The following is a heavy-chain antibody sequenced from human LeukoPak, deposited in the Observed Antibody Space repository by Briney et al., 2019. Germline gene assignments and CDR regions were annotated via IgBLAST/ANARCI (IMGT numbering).Heavy chain of an antibody. J-gene: IGHJ3*02. CDR1: GFTFSSYA. D-gene: IGHD1-26*01. Sequence: PGGSLRLSCAASGFTFSSYAMSWVRQAPGKGLEWVSYISSSGSTIYYADSVKGRFTISRDNAKNSLYLQMNSLRAEDTAVYYCARSVLHSGSYYVGAFDIWGQGTMVTVSS. V-gene: IGHV3-48*03. CDR2: ISSSGSTI. CDR3: ARSVLHSGSYYVGAFDI.